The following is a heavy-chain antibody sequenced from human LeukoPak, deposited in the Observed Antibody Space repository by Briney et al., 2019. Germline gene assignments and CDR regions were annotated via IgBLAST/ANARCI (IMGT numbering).Heavy chain of an antibody. D-gene: IGHD3-22*01. CDR2: IYSGGST. CDR1: GFTVSSNY. J-gene: IGHJ4*02. V-gene: IGHV3-66*02. CDR3: ARNTYYYDSSGYEALYYFDY. Sequence: PGGSLRLSCAASGFTVSSNYVSWVRQAPGKGLEWVSVIYSGGSTYYADSVKGRFTISRDNSKNTLYLQMNSLRAEDTAVYYCARNTYYYDSSGYEALYYFDYWGQGTLVTVSS.